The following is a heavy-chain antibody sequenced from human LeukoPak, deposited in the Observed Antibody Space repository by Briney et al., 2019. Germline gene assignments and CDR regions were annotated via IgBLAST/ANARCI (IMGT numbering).Heavy chain of an antibody. V-gene: IGHV3-9*01. CDR3: AKDIGLGYSYGPGAFDI. J-gene: IGHJ3*02. CDR2: ISWNSGSI. D-gene: IGHD5-18*01. CDR1: GFTFDDYA. Sequence: GGSLRLSCAASGFTFDDYAMHWVGQAPGKGLEWVSGISWNSGSIGYADSVKGRFTISRDNAKNSLYLQMNSLRAEDTALYYCAKDIGLGYSYGPGAFDIWGQGTMVTVSS.